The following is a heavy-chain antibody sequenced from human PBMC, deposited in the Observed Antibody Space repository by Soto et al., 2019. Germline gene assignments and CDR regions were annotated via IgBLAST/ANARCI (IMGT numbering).Heavy chain of an antibody. D-gene: IGHD1-26*01. CDR1: GGSISSFY. J-gene: IGHJ4*02. CDR2: IYYYGNT. Sequence: SETLSLTCTVSGGSISSFYWSWIRQPPGKGLEWIGYIYYYGNTNYNPSLKSRVTISVDTSKNQFSLKLSSVTAADTAVYYCARRYGGNFDFWGQGTLVTVSS. CDR3: ARRYGGNFDF. V-gene: IGHV4-59*01.